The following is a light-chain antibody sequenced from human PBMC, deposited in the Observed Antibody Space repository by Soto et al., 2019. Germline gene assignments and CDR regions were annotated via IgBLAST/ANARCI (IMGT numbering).Light chain of an antibody. Sequence: DIPITQSPSSPSASVGDRGTITCRASQGISNYLAWYQQKPGKVPKLLISTSSTLQSGVPSRFSGSGSRTDFTLTISSLQPEDVATYYCQKYNSAPFTFGPGTKVDIK. CDR3: QKYNSAPFT. CDR1: QGISNY. V-gene: IGKV1-27*01. J-gene: IGKJ3*01. CDR2: TSS.